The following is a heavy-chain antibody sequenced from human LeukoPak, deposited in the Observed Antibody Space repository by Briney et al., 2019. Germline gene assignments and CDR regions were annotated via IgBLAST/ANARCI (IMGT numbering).Heavy chain of an antibody. D-gene: IGHD2-15*01. Sequence: PGGSLRLSCAASGFTFSSYSMNWVRQAPGKGLEWVSSISSSSNYIYYADSVKGRFTISRDNAKNSLYLQMNSLRAEDTAVYYCARHLEFCGGGSCSVPDYWGQGTLVTVSS. J-gene: IGHJ4*02. CDR1: GFTFSSYS. CDR2: ISSSSNYI. V-gene: IGHV3-21*01. CDR3: ARHLEFCGGGSCSVPDY.